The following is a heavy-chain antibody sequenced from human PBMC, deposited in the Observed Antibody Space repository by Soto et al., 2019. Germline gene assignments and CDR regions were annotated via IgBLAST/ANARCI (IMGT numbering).Heavy chain of an antibody. D-gene: IGHD3-16*01. CDR3: ARDRDYAYVD. CDR2: IKGGSDI. Sequence: EVQLVESGGGLVQRGGSLSLSCAASGFTFSDFSMNWDRQAPGKGLEWVSYIKGGSDISYADSVKSRFTISRDNAKNSLYLEMNSLRDEDTAIYYCARDRDYAYVDWGQGTLVTVSS. CDR1: GFTFSDFS. V-gene: IGHV3-48*02. J-gene: IGHJ4*02.